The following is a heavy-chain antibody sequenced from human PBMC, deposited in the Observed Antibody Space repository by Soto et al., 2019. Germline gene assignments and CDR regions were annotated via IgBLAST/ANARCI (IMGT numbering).Heavy chain of an antibody. CDR2: ISANNGNT. D-gene: IGHD1-26*01. Sequence: QVQLVQSGAEVKKPGASVKVSCKASGYTFTSYGISWVRQAPGQGLEWMGWISANNGNTNYAQNLQGRVTMTTDTATSTAYRELRSLRSDDTAVYYCASDRGSYALYYWRQGTLVTVSS. CDR3: ASDRGSYALYY. J-gene: IGHJ4*02. CDR1: GYTFTSYG. V-gene: IGHV1-18*01.